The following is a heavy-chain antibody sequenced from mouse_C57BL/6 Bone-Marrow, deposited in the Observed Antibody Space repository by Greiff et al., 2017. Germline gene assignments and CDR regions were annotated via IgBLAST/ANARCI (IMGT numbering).Heavy chain of an antibody. V-gene: IGHV2-9-1*01. CDR3: ARKGQAPRAMDY. J-gene: IGHJ4*01. Sequence: VQGVESGPGLVAPSQSLSITCTVSGFSFPSYAISWVRQPPGKGLEWLGVIWTGGGTNYNSALNSRRSISKDNSKRQVCLKKNSRQTDDTARNYWARKGQAPRAMDYWGQGTSVTVSS. D-gene: IGHD3-2*02. CDR1: GFSFPSYA. CDR2: IWTGGGT.